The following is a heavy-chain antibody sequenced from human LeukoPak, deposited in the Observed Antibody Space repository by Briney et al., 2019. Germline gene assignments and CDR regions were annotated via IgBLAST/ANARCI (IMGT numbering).Heavy chain of an antibody. J-gene: IGHJ6*03. CDR2: IRYDGSNK. CDR1: GFTFSSYG. Sequence: GGSLRLSCAASGFTFSSYGMHWVRQAPGKGLEWVAFIRYDGSNKYYADSVKGRFTISRDNSKNTLYLQMNSLRAEDTAVYYCAKAGGYSYGPYYYYYYMDVWGKGTTVTISS. CDR3: AKAGGYSYGPYYYYYYMDV. D-gene: IGHD5-18*01. V-gene: IGHV3-30*02.